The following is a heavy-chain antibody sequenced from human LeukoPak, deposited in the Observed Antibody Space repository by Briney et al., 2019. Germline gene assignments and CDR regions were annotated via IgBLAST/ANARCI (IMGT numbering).Heavy chain of an antibody. CDR3: AKDLGDYYGSGSYYRLGYYYYYGMDV. CDR1: GFTFSSYW. V-gene: IGHV3-23*01. D-gene: IGHD3-10*01. J-gene: IGHJ6*02. CDR2: ISGSGGST. Sequence: GGSLRLSCAASGFTFSSYWMSWVRQAPGKGLEWVSAISGSGGSTYYADSVKGRFTISRDNSKNTLYLQMNSLRAEDTAVYYCAKDLGDYYGSGSYYRLGYYYYYGMDVWGQGTTVTVSS.